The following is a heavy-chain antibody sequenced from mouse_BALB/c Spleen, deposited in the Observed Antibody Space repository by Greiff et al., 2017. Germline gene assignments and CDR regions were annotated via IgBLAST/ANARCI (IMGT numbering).Heavy chain of an antibody. V-gene: IGHV5-9-4*01. J-gene: IGHJ4*01. CDR2: ISSGGSYT. CDR3: ARDDIYYYAMDY. Sequence: EVHLVESGGGLVKPGGSLKLSCAASGFTFSSYAMSWVRQSPEKRLEWVAEISSGGSYTYYPDTVTGRFTISRDNAKNTLYLEMSSLRSEDTAMYYCARDDIYYYAMDYWGQGTSVTVSS. CDR1: GFTFSSYA.